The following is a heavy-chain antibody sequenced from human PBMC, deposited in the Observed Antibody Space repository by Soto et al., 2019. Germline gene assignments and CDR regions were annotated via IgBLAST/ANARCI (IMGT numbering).Heavy chain of an antibody. CDR2: ISSSGSAT. Sequence: GGSLRLSCVASGFGFSSYEMTWIRQAPGKGLEWISYISSSGSATYYADSVKGRFTISRDNAQHSVYLQMNSLRADDTALYFCASGIDYWGQGTLVTVSS. CDR3: ASGIDY. J-gene: IGHJ4*02. CDR1: GFGFSSYE. V-gene: IGHV3-48*03.